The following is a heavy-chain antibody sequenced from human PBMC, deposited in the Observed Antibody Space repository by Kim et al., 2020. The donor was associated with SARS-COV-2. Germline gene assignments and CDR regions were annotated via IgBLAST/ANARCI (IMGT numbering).Heavy chain of an antibody. CDR3: ASLAQYYYYYGMDV. V-gene: IGHV4-34*01. Sequence: PSLKSRVTISVDTSKNQFSLKLSSVTAADTAVYYCASLAQYYYYYGMDVWGQGTTVTVSS. D-gene: IGHD5-12*01. J-gene: IGHJ6*02.